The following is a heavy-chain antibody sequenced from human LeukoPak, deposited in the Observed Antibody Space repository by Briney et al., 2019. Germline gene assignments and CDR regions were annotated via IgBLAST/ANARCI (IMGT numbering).Heavy chain of an antibody. D-gene: IGHD3-16*01. CDR1: GYSISSGYH. CDR2: IYQDGST. Sequence: PSETLPLTCSVSGYSISSGYHWAWFRQTPGKRLEWLGSIYQDGSTYDNLSLKGRVTLSVDTSKNQFSLKMKTVTVADTAVYYCARSEIDDYSRYWGQGTLVLVSS. J-gene: IGHJ4*02. CDR3: ARSEIDDYSRY. V-gene: IGHV4-38-2*02.